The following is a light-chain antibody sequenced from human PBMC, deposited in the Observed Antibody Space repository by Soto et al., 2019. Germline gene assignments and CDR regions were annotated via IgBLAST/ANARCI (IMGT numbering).Light chain of an antibody. V-gene: IGKV1-6*01. CDR1: QGIRND. Sequence: AIQMTQSPSSLSASVRDRVTITCRASQGIRNDLGWYQQKPGKAPKLLIYAASSLQSGVPSRFSGSGSGTDFTLTISSLQPEDFATYYCRQEYNYPCTFGQGTKVEIK. CDR3: RQEYNYPCT. J-gene: IGKJ1*01. CDR2: AAS.